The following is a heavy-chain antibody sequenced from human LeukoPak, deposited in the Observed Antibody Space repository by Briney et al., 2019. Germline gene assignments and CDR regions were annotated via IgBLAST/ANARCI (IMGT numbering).Heavy chain of an antibody. V-gene: IGHV5-51*01. CDR3: GMSGDRVPLQDDVFDV. CDR2: IYPGDSGP. D-gene: IGHD1-26*01. Sequence: GESLNISCQGSGYNFATYWIGWVRQVPGKGLEWMGIIYPGDSGPTYSPSFQGQVTISVDKSISTAYLQWSSLQASDTAMYYCGMSGDRVPLQDDVFDVWGQGTMVTVST. J-gene: IGHJ3*01. CDR1: GYNFATYW.